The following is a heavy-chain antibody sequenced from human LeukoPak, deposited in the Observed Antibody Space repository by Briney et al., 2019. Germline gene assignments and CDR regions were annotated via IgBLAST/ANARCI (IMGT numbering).Heavy chain of an antibody. CDR2: ISYDGSNK. CDR1: GFTFSSYS. V-gene: IGHV3-30*03. J-gene: IGHJ4*02. Sequence: GGSLRLSCAASGFTFSSYSMNWVRQAPGKGLEWVAVISYDGSNKYYADSVKGRFTISRDNSKNTLYLQMNSLRAEDTAVYYCAREFEYSSSPYYFDYWGQGTLVTVSS. D-gene: IGHD6-6*01. CDR3: AREFEYSSSPYYFDY.